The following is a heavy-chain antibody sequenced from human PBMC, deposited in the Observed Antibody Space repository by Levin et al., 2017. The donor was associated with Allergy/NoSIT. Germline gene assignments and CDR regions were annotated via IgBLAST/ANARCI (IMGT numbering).Heavy chain of an antibody. V-gene: IGHV3-7*02. CDR3: ALGGAFDI. D-gene: IGHD3-16*01. CDR1: GFTFSSSW. Sequence: LSLTCAASGFTFSSSWMSWVRQAPGKGLEWVANIKQDGSEKYYVDSVKGRFTISRDNAKNSLYLQMNSLRAEDTAVYYCALGGAFDIWGQGTMVTVSS. CDR2: IKQDGSEK. J-gene: IGHJ3*02.